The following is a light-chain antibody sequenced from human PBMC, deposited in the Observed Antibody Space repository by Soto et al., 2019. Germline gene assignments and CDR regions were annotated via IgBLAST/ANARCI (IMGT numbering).Light chain of an antibody. CDR1: QSVNSN. CDR2: DAA. J-gene: IGKJ1*01. V-gene: IGKV3-15*01. Sequence: EIVMTQSPGTLSVSPGERATLSCRASQSVNSNLAWYQQKPGQSPRLLNYDAATRATDIPARFSGSGSVTNFTLTISSLQSEDFAVYYCQQYNDWPRTCGQGTKVEIK. CDR3: QQYNDWPRT.